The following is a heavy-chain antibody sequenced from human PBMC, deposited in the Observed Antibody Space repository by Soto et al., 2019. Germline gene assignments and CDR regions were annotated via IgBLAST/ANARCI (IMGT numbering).Heavy chain of an antibody. J-gene: IGHJ6*02. CDR3: PTYRKVSQF. CDR2: IYNSGST. V-gene: IGHV4-30-2*01. Sequence: PFVPLCDRGTVSEGYRVCLGYSLSIKRQPPGKGLEWIGFIYNSGSTYYNSSLKSRVTISVDRSKNHFFLNLTSVISADTAVYCCPTYRKVSQFRGQGTTGTVS. CDR1: EGYRVCLGYS.